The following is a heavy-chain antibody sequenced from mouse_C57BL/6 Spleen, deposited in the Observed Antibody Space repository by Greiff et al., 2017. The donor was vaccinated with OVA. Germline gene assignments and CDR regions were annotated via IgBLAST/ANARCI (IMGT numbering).Heavy chain of an antibody. CDR1: GFTFSDYY. CDR2: INYDGSST. CDR3: ARDHGYYGAYAMDY. V-gene: IGHV5-16*01. J-gene: IGHJ4*01. Sequence: EVKVVESEGGLVQPGSSMKLSCTASGFTFSDYYMAWVRQVPEKGLEWVANINYDGSSTYYLDSLKSRFIISRDNAKNILYLQMSSLKSEDTATYYCARDHGYYGAYAMDYWGQGTSVTVSS. D-gene: IGHD2-3*01.